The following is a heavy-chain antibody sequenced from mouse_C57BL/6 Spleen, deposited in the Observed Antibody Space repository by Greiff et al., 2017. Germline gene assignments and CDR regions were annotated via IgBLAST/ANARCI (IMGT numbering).Heavy chain of an antibody. CDR3: TRPAGTSFDY. CDR2: IDPETGGT. Sequence: VQLQQSGAELVRPGASVTLSCKASGYSFTDYEMHWVKQTPVHGLEWIGAIDPETGGTAYNQKFKGKAILIALKSSSPAYEERRSLTSEDSAIDYCTRPAGTSFDYWSQGATL. J-gene: IGHJ2*01. CDR1: GYSFTDYE. D-gene: IGHD4-1*01. V-gene: IGHV1-15*01.